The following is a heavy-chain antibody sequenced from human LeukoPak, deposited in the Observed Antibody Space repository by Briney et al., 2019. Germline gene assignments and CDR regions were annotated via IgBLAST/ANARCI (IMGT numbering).Heavy chain of an antibody. CDR2: IYYSGST. CDR3: ARDYYDFWSGPYYYMDV. CDR1: GGSISSSSYY. J-gene: IGHJ6*03. Sequence: SETLSLTCTVSGGSISSSSYYWGWIRQPPGKGLEWIGSIYYSGSTYYNPSLKSRVTISVDTFKNQFSLKLSSVTAADTAVYYCARDYYDFWSGPYYYMDVWGKGTTVTVSS. V-gene: IGHV4-39*07. D-gene: IGHD3-3*01.